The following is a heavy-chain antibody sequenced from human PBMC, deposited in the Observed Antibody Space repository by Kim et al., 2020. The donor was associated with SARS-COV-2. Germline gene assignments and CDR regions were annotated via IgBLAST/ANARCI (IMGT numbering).Heavy chain of an antibody. CDR2: ISSSGSYI. Sequence: GGSLRLSCAASGFTFSSYSMNWVRQAPGKGLEWVSFISSSGSYIYYADSVRGRFTISRDSAANSLSLQMNSLRAEDTAVYYCARAHPYVRESYRYDYFD. D-gene: IGHD3-16*02. V-gene: IGHV3-21*01. J-gene: IGHJ4*01. CDR3: ARAHPYVRESYRYDYFD. CDR1: GFTFSSYS.